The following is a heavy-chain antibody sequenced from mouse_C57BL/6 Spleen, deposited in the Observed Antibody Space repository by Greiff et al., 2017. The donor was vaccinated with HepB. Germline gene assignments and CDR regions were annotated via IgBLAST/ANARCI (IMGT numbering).Heavy chain of an antibody. Sequence: EVKLQQSGPELVKPGASVKMSCKASGYTFTDYNMHWVKQSHGKSLEWIGYINPNNGGTSYNQKFKGKATLTVNKSSSTAYMELRSLTSEDSAVYYCAREGLRAWFAYWGQGTLVTVSA. CDR1: GYTFTDYN. CDR3: AREGLRAWFAY. J-gene: IGHJ3*01. CDR2: INPNNGGT. V-gene: IGHV1-22*01. D-gene: IGHD2-4*01.